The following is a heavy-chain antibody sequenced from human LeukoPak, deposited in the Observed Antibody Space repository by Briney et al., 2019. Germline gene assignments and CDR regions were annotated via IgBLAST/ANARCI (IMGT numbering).Heavy chain of an antibody. Sequence: ASVKVSCKASGYTFTGYYMHWVRQAPGQGLEWMGWINPNSGGTNHAQKFQGRVTMTRDTSISTAYMELSRLRSDDTAVYYCAREGDIAAAGLSYYDYWGQGTLVTVSS. CDR2: INPNSGGT. V-gene: IGHV1-2*02. CDR1: GYTFTGYY. J-gene: IGHJ4*02. D-gene: IGHD6-13*01. CDR3: AREGDIAAAGLSYYDY.